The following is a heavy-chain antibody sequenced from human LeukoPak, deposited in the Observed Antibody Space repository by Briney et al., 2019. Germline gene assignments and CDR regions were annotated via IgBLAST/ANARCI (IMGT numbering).Heavy chain of an antibody. CDR3: ARDGYSYGNYYYYGVDV. D-gene: IGHD5-18*01. CDR1: GGTFSSYA. J-gene: IGHJ6*02. V-gene: IGHV1-69*04. Sequence: ASVKVSCKASGGTFSSYAISWVRQAPGQGLEWMGRIIPILGVANYAQKFQGRVTITADKSTSTAYMELSSLGSEDTAVYYCARDGYSYGNYYYYGVDVWGQGTTVTVSS. CDR2: IIPILGVA.